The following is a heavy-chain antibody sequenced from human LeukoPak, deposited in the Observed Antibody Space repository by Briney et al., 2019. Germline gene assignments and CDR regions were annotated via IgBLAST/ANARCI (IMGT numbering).Heavy chain of an antibody. D-gene: IGHD2-21*01. CDR1: GFTFSSYG. J-gene: IGHJ4*02. CDR3: AKDQSVVIASYYFDY. CDR2: IRYDGSNK. V-gene: IGHV3-30*02. Sequence: GGSLRLSCAASGFTFSSYGMHWVRQAPGKGLEWVAFIRYDGSNKYYADSVKGRFTISRDNSKNTLYLQMNSLRAEDTAVYYCAKDQSVVIASYYFDYWGPGTLVTVSS.